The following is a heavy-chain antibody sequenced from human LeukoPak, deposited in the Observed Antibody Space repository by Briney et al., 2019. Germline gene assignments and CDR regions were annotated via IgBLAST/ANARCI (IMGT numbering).Heavy chain of an antibody. V-gene: IGHV3-48*04. CDR2: ISSSGSTI. Sequence: GGSLRLSCAASGFTFSRYSMSWIRQAPGKGLEWVSYISSSGSTIYYADSVKGRFTISRDNAKNSLYLQMNSLRAEDTAVYYCARVGKSWYFDYWGQGTLVTVSS. J-gene: IGHJ4*02. D-gene: IGHD6-13*01. CDR1: GFTFSRYS. CDR3: ARVGKSWYFDY.